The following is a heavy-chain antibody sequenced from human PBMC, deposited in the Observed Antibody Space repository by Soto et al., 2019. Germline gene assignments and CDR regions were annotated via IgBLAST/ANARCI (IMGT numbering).Heavy chain of an antibody. CDR2: IFSNDEK. CDR3: ARINAYYDILTGYYDRPFDY. CDR1: GFSLSNARMG. Sequence: SGPTLVNPTETLTLTCTVSGFSLSNARMGVSWIRQPPGKALEWLAHIFSNDEKSYSTSLKSRLTISKDTSKSQVVLTMTNMDPVDTATYYCARINAYYDILTGYYDRPFDYWGQGTLVTVSS. D-gene: IGHD3-9*01. J-gene: IGHJ4*02. V-gene: IGHV2-26*01.